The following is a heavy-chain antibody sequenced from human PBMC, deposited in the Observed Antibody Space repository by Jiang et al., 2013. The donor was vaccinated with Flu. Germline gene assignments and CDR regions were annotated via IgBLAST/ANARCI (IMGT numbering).Heavy chain of an antibody. CDR2: IYPRGSS. CDR1: GNSNYPMRNYY. CDR3: ARGGTSPHTTWFDP. V-gene: IGHV4-4*07. J-gene: IGHJ5*02. Sequence: GSGLVKPSETLSLTCNVSGNSNYPMRNYYWAWLRQPAGKGLEWIGRIYPRGSSVYNPSLKSRVTMSVDSSTTQISLKLTSVTAADTAVYFCARGGTSPHTTWFDPWGQGALVTVSS. D-gene: IGHD1-7*01.